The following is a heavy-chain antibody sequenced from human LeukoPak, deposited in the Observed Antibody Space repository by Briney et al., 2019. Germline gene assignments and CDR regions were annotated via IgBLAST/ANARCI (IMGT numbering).Heavy chain of an antibody. Sequence: GGSLRLSCAASGFTFSSHAMSWVRQAPGRGLEWVSGISSSGDATYYADSVRGRFTISRDNSRNTLYLQINSLRAEDTAAYYCATRNFYKSRAYYYYYFDFWGQGTLVTVPS. CDR1: GFTFSSHA. J-gene: IGHJ4*02. CDR2: ISSSGDAT. D-gene: IGHD3-22*01. V-gene: IGHV3-23*01. CDR3: ATRNFYKSRAYYYYYFDF.